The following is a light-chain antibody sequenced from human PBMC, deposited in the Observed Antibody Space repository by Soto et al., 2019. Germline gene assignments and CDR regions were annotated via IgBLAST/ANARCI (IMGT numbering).Light chain of an antibody. V-gene: IGLV3-21*04. CDR3: QGWDTSSAPLYV. J-gene: IGLJ1*01. CDR2: YVT. CDR1: TIGRKS. Sequence: SSELTQPPSVSVAPGTTARLTCGGDTIGRKSVHWYQQKPGQAPVLVIYYVTDRSSGVPERFSASNSCNTATLTISGVEAGDEYDYYCQGWDTSSAPLYVFGRGTKLTVL.